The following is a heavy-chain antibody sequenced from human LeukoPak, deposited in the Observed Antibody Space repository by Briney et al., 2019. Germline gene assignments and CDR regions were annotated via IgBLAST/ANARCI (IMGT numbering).Heavy chain of an antibody. CDR2: IYYTGRT. CDR3: ARHSRAYSSTSGTFEY. Sequence: SETLTLTCTVSGAFISGYYWSWIRQPPGKGLEWFGYIYYTGRTKYNPSLESRVTISIDTSKNHLYLKLSSVTAADTAMYYCARHSRAYSSTSGTFEYWGQGTLVTVSS. J-gene: IGHJ4*02. CDR1: GAFISGYY. D-gene: IGHD2-2*01. V-gene: IGHV4-59*08.